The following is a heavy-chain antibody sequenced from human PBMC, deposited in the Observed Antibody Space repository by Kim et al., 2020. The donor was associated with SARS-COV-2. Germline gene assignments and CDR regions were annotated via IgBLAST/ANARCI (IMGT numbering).Heavy chain of an antibody. CDR3: ARLTKQQLVTKYYYYGMDV. D-gene: IGHD6-13*01. CDR2: IYHSGST. V-gene: IGHV4-4*02. J-gene: IGHJ6*02. Sequence: SETLSLTCAVSGGSISSSNWWSWVRHPPGKGLEWIGEIYHSGSTNYNPSLKSRVTISVDNSKNQFSLKLSSVTAADTAVYYCARLTKQQLVTKYYYYGMDVWGQGTTVTVSS. CDR1: GGSISSSNW.